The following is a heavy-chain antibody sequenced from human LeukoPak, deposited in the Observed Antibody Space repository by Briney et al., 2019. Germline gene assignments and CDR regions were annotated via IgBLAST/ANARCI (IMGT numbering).Heavy chain of an antibody. J-gene: IGHJ5*02. CDR3: ARDFTMVRGPRGLNWFDP. CDR1: GGSISSYY. D-gene: IGHD3-10*01. V-gene: IGHV4-4*07. Sequence: SETLSLTCTVSGGSISSYYWSWIRQPAGKGLEWIGRIYTSGSTNYNPSLKSRVTMSVDTSKNQFSLKLSSVTAADTAVYYCARDFTMVRGPRGLNWFDPWGQGTLVTVSS. CDR2: IYTSGST.